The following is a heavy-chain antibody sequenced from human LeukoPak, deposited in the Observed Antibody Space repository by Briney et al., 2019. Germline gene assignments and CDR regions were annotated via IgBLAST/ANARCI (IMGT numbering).Heavy chain of an antibody. CDR2: ITYSGST. D-gene: IGHD3-22*01. CDR1: GGSISSYY. Sequence: SETLSLTCTVSGGSISSYYWSWIRQPPGKGLEWIGSITYSGSTYYNPSLKSRVTISVDTSKNQFSLKLISVTAADTAVYYCARDLDYYDSTWFDPWGQGTLVTVSS. V-gene: IGHV4-39*07. CDR3: ARDLDYYDSTWFDP. J-gene: IGHJ5*02.